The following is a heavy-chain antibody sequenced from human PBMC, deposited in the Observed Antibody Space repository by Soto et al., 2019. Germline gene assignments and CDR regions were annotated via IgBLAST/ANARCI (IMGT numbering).Heavy chain of an antibody. CDR2: IYYSGHT. J-gene: IGHJ5*02. CDR1: GGSIRSYF. CDR3: ARNGDCTRPGCIVGWFDP. V-gene: IGHV4-59*08. D-gene: IGHD2-8*01. Sequence: SETLSLTFTVSGGSIRSYFWGWVRQPPGEGLEWIGYIYYSGHTKYNPSLKSRVTISVDMPKNQFSLKLSSVTAADTAVYYCARNGDCTRPGCIVGWFDPWGPGTLVTVSS.